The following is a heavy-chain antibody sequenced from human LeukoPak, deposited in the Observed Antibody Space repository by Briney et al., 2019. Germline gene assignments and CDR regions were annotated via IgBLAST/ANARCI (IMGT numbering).Heavy chain of an antibody. D-gene: IGHD2-2*01. CDR2: ISAGNGNT. CDR3: ARAVPAARNYYYGMDV. V-gene: IGHV1-3*01. J-gene: IGHJ6*02. CDR1: GYTFTSYA. Sequence: ASVKVSCKASGYTFTSYAMHWVRQAPGQRLEWMGWISAGNGNTKYSQKFQGRVTITRDTSASTAYMELSSLRSEDTAVYYCARAVPAARNYYYGMDVWGQGTTVTVSS.